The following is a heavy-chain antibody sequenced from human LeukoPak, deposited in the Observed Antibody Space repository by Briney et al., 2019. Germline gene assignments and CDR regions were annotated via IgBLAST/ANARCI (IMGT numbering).Heavy chain of an antibody. D-gene: IGHD6-6*01. J-gene: IGHJ6*03. Sequence: ASVKVSCKASGYTFTDYFMNWVRQAPGQGLEWMGWINPKSGGTVYAQKFQGRVTMTRDTSISTAYMELSRLRSDDTAVYYCARAIAARSISYYYYYMDVWGKGTTVTVSS. CDR3: ARAIAARSISYYYYYMDV. CDR1: GYTFTDYF. CDR2: INPKSGGT. V-gene: IGHV1-2*02.